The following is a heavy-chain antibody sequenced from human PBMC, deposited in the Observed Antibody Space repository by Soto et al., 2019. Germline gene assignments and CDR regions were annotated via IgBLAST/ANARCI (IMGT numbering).Heavy chain of an antibody. CDR1: GGTFSSYA. Sequence: SVKVSCKASGGTFSSYAISWVRQAPGQGLGWMGGIIPIFGTANYAQKFQGRVTITADESTSTAYMELSSLRSEDTAVYYCARQDTAMVTFDYWGQGTLVTVSS. J-gene: IGHJ4*02. V-gene: IGHV1-69*13. CDR3: ARQDTAMVTFDY. CDR2: IIPIFGTA. D-gene: IGHD5-18*01.